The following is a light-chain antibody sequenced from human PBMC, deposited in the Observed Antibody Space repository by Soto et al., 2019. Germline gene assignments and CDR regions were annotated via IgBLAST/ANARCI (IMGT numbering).Light chain of an antibody. J-gene: IGLJ3*02. V-gene: IGLV2-14*01. CDR3: SSYTSSSTLVV. Sequence: QSALTQPASVSGSPGQSITISCTGTSSDVGGYNFVSWYQQYPGKAPKLMIFEVSNRPSGVSNRFSGSKSGNTASLTISGLLAEDEADYYCSSYTSSSTLVVLGGGTKVTVL. CDR2: EVS. CDR1: SSDVGGYNF.